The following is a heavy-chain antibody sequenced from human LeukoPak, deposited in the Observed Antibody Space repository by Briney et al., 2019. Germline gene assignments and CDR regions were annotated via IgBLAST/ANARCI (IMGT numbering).Heavy chain of an antibody. J-gene: IGHJ6*02. CDR2: ISGSGGST. Sequence: GGSLRLSCAASGFTFSSYAMSWIRQAPGKGLEWVSAISGSGGSTYYADSVKGRFTISRDNSKNTLYLQMNSLRAEDTAVYYCAKRQAHYYYGMDVWGQGTTVTVSS. CDR3: AKRQAHYYYGMDV. CDR1: GFTFSSYA. V-gene: IGHV3-23*01.